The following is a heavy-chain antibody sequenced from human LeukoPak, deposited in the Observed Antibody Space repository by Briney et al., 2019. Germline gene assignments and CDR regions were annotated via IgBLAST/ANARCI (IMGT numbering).Heavy chain of an antibody. Sequence: GGSLRLSCAASGFTFSSYDMHWVRQAPGKGLEWVSAISDTGNTYHADSVKGRFTISRDSSKNTLFLQMNRLRPEDAAVYYCAKAPVTTCRGAFCYPFDYWGLGTLVTVSS. D-gene: IGHD2-15*01. CDR1: GFTFSSYD. CDR3: AKAPVTTCRGAFCYPFDY. V-gene: IGHV3-23*01. CDR2: ISDTGNT. J-gene: IGHJ4*02.